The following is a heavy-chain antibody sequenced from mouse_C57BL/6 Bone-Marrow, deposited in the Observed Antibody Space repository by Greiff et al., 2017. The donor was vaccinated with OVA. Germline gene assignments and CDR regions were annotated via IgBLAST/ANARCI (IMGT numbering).Heavy chain of an antibody. CDR3: TPITTVVADY. Sequence: EVKLQESGAELVRPGASVKLSCTASGFNIKDDYMHWVKQRPEQGLEWIGWIDPENGDTEYASKFQGKATITADTSSNTAYLQLSSLTSEDTAVYYCTPITTVVADYWGQGTTLTVSS. CDR2: IDPENGDT. J-gene: IGHJ2*01. CDR1: GFNIKDDY. D-gene: IGHD1-1*01. V-gene: IGHV14-4*01.